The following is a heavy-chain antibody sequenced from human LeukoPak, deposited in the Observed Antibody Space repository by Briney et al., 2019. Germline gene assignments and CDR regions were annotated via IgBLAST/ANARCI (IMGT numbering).Heavy chain of an antibody. CDR2: ISSSGSTI. V-gene: IGHV3-11*01. Sequence: GRSLRLSCAASGFTFSDYYMSWIRQAPGKGLEWVSYISSSGSTIYYADSVKGRFTIPRDNAKNSLYLQMNSLRAEDTAVYYCARDLGPYSTYYYYGMDVWGQGTTVTVSS. J-gene: IGHJ6*02. CDR3: ARDLGPYSTYYYYGMDV. D-gene: IGHD2-21*01. CDR1: GFTFSDYY.